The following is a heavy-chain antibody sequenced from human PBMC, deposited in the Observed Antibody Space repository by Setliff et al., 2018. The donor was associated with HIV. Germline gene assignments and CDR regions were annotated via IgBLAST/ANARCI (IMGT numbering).Heavy chain of an antibody. CDR2: IYTSGST. V-gene: IGHV4-61*02. Sequence: SETLSLTCTVSGGSISSGSYYWSWIRQPAGKGLEWIGRIYTSGSTNYSPSLKSRVTISVDTSKNQFSLKLKSVTAADTAVYYCSVIDYWGQGTLVTVSS. CDR3: SVIDY. CDR1: GGSISSGSYY. J-gene: IGHJ4*02.